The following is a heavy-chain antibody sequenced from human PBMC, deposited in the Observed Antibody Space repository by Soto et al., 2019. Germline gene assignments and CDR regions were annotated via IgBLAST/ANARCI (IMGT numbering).Heavy chain of an antibody. D-gene: IGHD1-26*01. CDR1: GFTFSGSA. V-gene: IGHV3-73*01. Sequence: PGGSLRLSCAASGFTFSGSAVHWVRQASGKGLEWVGRIGIKPQNYATTYGESVKGRFSISRDDSKNTTYLQMNSLKSEDTAVYYCAKYSGAASTPAALGQGTLVTVSS. J-gene: IGHJ5*02. CDR2: IGIKPQNYAT. CDR3: AKYSGAASTPAA.